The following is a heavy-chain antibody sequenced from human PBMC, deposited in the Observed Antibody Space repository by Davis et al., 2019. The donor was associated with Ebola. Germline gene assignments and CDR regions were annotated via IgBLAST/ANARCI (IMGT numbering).Heavy chain of an antibody. V-gene: IGHV4-34*01. D-gene: IGHD1-26*01. CDR1: GGSFSGYN. CDR2: INHSGST. Sequence: MPSETLSLTCAVYGGSFSGYNWSWIRQPPGKGLEWIGEINHSGSTNYNPSLKSRATIPVDTSKNQFSLRLSSVTAADTAVYYCARRQLRSGRYYGWFDPWGQGTQVTVSS. J-gene: IGHJ5*02. CDR3: ARRQLRSGRYYGWFDP.